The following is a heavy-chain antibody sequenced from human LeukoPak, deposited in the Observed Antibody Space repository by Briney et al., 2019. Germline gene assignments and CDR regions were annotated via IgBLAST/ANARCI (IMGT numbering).Heavy chain of an antibody. Sequence: GASVKVSCKVSGYTLTELSMHWVRQAPGKGLEWMGGFDPEDGETIYAQKFQGRVTMTTDTSTSTAYMELRSLRSDDTAVYYCARDRWELLGGDYWGQGTLVTVSS. V-gene: IGHV1-24*01. D-gene: IGHD1-26*01. CDR3: ARDRWELLGGDY. CDR1: GYTLTELS. CDR2: FDPEDGET. J-gene: IGHJ4*02.